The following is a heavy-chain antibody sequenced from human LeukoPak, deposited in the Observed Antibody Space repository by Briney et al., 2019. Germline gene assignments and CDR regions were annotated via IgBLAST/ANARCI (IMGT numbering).Heavy chain of an antibody. J-gene: IGHJ4*02. V-gene: IGHV1-24*01. CDR3: ATSLGNENVQFDY. Sequence: ASVKVSCKVSGYTLTEFSMHWVRQAPGKGLEWMGGFDPEDGETIHAQKFQGRVTMTEDTSTDTAYMELSSLRSEDTAVYYCATSLGNENVQFDYWGQGTLVTVSS. CDR2: FDPEDGET. CDR1: GYTLTEFS. D-gene: IGHD2-8*01.